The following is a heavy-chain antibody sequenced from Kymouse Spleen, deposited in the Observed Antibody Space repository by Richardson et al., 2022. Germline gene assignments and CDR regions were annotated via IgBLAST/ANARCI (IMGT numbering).Heavy chain of an antibody. J-gene: IGHJ6*02. V-gene: IGHV4-31*03. CDR2: IYYSGST. D-gene: IGHD2-8*01. Sequence: QVQLQESGPGLVKPSQTLSLTCTVSGGSISSGGYYWSWIRQHPGKGLEWIGYIYYSGSTYYNPSLKSRVTISVDTSKNQFSLKLSSVTAADTAVYYCARDVLMVYAQYYYYYYGMDVWGQGTTVTVSS. CDR3: ARDVLMVYAQYYYYYYGMDV. CDR1: GGSISSGGYY.